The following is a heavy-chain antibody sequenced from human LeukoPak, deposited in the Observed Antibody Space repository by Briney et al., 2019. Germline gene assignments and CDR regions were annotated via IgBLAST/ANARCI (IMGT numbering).Heavy chain of an antibody. CDR2: IYTSGST. D-gene: IGHD3-22*01. V-gene: IGHV4-4*07. CDR1: GGSISSYY. Sequence: PSETLSLTCTVSGGSISSYYWSWIRQPAGKGLEWIGRIYTSGSTNYNPSLKSRVTMSVDTSKNQFSLKLSSVTAADTAVYYCARVRRVYDSSGYYFPNWFDPWGQGTLVTVSS. J-gene: IGHJ5*02. CDR3: ARVRRVYDSSGYYFPNWFDP.